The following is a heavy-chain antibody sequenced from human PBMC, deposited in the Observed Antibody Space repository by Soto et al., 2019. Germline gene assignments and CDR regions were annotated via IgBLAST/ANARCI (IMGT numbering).Heavy chain of an antibody. V-gene: IGHV1-69*01. CDR2: IIPIFGTA. J-gene: IGHJ4*02. CDR1: GGTFSSYA. D-gene: IGHD2-15*01. Sequence: QVQLVQSGAEVKKPGSSVKVSCKASGGTFSSYAISWVRQAPGQGLEWMGGIIPIFGTANYAQKFQGRVTITAVQSTGTAYMELSSLRSEDTAVYYCARATPSLACSGCSCYMGPDYWRQGTLVTVSS. CDR3: ARATPSLACSGCSCYMGPDY.